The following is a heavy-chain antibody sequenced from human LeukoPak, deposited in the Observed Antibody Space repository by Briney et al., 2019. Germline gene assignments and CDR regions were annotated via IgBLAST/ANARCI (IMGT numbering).Heavy chain of an antibody. CDR1: GFTFVDYV. Sequence: GGALRLSFAACGFTFVDYVMCWVRQPPGRGRGWVSGINWNGGSTGYADSVKGRFTISRDNAKNSLYLQMNSLRAEDTALYYCARHPKSAYSYSDYWGQGTLVTVSS. J-gene: IGHJ4*02. D-gene: IGHD5-18*01. V-gene: IGHV3-20*03. CDR2: INWNGGST. CDR3: ARHPKSAYSYSDY.